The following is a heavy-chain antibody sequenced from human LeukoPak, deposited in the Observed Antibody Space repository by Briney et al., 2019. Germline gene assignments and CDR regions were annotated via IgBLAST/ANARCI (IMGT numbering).Heavy chain of an antibody. Sequence: GGSLRLSCAVSGFTFSSYAMSWVRQAPGKGLEWVSDISGSGGSTYYADSVKGRFTISRDNSKNTLYLQMNSLRAEDTAVYYCAREAAVVPATIDYWGQGTLVTVSS. CDR3: AREAAVVPATIDY. J-gene: IGHJ4*02. CDR1: GFTFSSYA. CDR2: ISGSGGST. V-gene: IGHV3-23*01. D-gene: IGHD2-2*01.